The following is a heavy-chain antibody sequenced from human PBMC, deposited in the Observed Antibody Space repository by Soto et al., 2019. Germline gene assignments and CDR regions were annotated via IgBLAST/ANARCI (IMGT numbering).Heavy chain of an antibody. Sequence: QLHLVQSGAVVKKPGAPVTVSCSASGYPVTAYYMHWVRQAPGRGLEWMGGINPATGAAKYTQTFRGRVTMTRDTSTSTVFMELSGLTSEDTAVFYCARGGGVGVAGSAAFDMWGQGTLVTVSS. CDR1: GYPVTAYY. CDR2: INPATGAA. D-gene: IGHD3-3*01. V-gene: IGHV1-2*02. J-gene: IGHJ3*02. CDR3: ARGGGVGVAGSAAFDM.